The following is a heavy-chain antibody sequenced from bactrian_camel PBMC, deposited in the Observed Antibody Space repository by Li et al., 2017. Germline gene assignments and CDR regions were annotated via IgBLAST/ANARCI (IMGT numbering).Heavy chain of an antibody. CDR2: INSSGGST. J-gene: IGHJ4*01. Sequence: VQLVESGGGLVRPGGSLRLSCAASGFTWRFSTYAMSWVRQAPGKGLEWVGLINSSGGSTLYADSVKGRFTISRDNAKNTLYLQLNNLKTEDTAMYYCTRDRGLAVPAGSSDYWAQGTQVTVS. CDR3: TRDRGLAVPAGSSDY. D-gene: IGHD2*01. CDR1: GFTWRFSTYA. V-gene: IGHV3S31*01.